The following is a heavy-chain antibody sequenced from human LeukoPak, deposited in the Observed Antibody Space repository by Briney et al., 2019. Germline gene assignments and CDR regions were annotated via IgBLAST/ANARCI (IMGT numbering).Heavy chain of an antibody. V-gene: IGHV3-7*04. CDR1: GFTFSSYW. CDR3: ARAKVTMVLGVIRTSEYFQH. CDR2: IKQDGSEK. J-gene: IGHJ1*01. D-gene: IGHD3-10*01. Sequence: GGSLRLSCAASGFTFSSYWMSWVRQAPGKGLEWVANIKQDGSEKYYVDSVKGRFTISRDNAKNSLYLQMNSLRAEDTAVYYCARAKVTMVLGVIRTSEYFQHWGQGTLVTVSS.